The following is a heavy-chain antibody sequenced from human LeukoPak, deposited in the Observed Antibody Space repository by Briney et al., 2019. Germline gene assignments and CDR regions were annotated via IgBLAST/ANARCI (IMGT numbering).Heavy chain of an antibody. D-gene: IGHD2-2*02. CDR2: ISGTSNYI. Sequence: GGSLRLSCTASGFTLSPYTMNWFRQAPGQGLEWVSSISGTSNYIYYADSVKGRFTISRDNAKNSLYLQMDSLRAEDTAVYYCARDEVVPAAIHIARGWFDPWGQGTLVTVSS. CDR1: GFTLSPYT. V-gene: IGHV3-21*01. J-gene: IGHJ5*02. CDR3: ARDEVVPAAIHIARGWFDP.